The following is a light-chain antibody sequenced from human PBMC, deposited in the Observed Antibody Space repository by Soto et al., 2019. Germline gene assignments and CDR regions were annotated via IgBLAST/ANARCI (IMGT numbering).Light chain of an antibody. CDR3: QQYGSSPKT. J-gene: IGKJ5*01. CDR2: GAS. CDR1: QSVSSH. V-gene: IGKV3-20*01. Sequence: EIVFTQSPGTLSLSPGERATLSCRASQSVSSHLAWYQQRPGQAPRLLIYGASSRATGIPDRFSGSGSGTDFTLTISRLEPEDFAVYYCQQYGSSPKTFGQGTRLEIK.